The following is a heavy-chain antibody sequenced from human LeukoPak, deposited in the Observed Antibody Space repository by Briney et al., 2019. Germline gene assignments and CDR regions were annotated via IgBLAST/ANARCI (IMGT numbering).Heavy chain of an antibody. CDR1: GVSISSSYYY. V-gene: IGHV4-39*07. CDR3: ARGRVTRGWYGEDYYMDV. Sequence: SETLSLTCIVSGVSISSSYYYWGWIRQPPGKGLEWIGSIYYSGSTYYNPSLKSRVTISVDTSKNQFSLKLSSVTAADTAVYYCARGRVTRGWYGEDYYMDVWGKGTTVTVSS. CDR2: IYYSGST. D-gene: IGHD3-10*01. J-gene: IGHJ6*03.